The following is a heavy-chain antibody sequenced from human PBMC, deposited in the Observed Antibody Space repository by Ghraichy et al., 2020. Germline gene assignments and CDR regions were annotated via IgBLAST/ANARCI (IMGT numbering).Heavy chain of an antibody. Sequence: ASVKVSCKASGYTFTSYYIHWVRQAPGQGLEWMGMMNPRGDSRGYAQKFKGRVTMTSDMSTSTVYMELSSLRSEDTAIYYCARSSGMDVWGQGTTVTVS. CDR2: MNPRGDSR. CDR3: ARSSGMDV. CDR1: GYTFTSYY. V-gene: IGHV1-46*01. J-gene: IGHJ6*02.